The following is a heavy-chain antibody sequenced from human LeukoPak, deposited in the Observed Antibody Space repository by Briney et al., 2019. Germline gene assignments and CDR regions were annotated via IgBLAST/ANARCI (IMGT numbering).Heavy chain of an antibody. V-gene: IGHV4-34*01. CDR1: GGSFSGYY. Sequence: SETLSLTCAVYGGSFSGYYWSWIRQPPGKGQEWIGEINHSGSTNYNPSLKSRVTISVDTSKNQFSLKLSSVTAADTAVYYCARETDYYDSSGYSHFDYWGQGTLVTVSS. D-gene: IGHD3-22*01. CDR2: INHSGST. J-gene: IGHJ4*02. CDR3: ARETDYYDSSGYSHFDY.